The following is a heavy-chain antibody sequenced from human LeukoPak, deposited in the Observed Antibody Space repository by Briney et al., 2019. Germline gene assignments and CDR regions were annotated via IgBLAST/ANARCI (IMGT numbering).Heavy chain of an antibody. CDR3: ASDMSYSGYYIDY. CDR2: ISYDGSNK. J-gene: IGHJ4*02. Sequence: GGSLRLSCAASGFTFSSYAMHWVRQAPGKGLEWVALISYDGSNKYYADSVRGRFTISRDNSKNTLFLQMNSLRAEDTAVYYCASDMSYSGYYIDYWGQGTLVTVSS. D-gene: IGHD3-3*01. CDR1: GFTFSSYA. V-gene: IGHV3-30-3*01.